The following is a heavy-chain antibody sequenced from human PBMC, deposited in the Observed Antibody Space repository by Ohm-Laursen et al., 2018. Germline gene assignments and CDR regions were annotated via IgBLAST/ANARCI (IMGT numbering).Heavy chain of an antibody. CDR1: GFIFSTYA. J-gene: IGHJ4*02. CDR3: VKGPGGYRYGDY. V-gene: IGHV3-23*01. CDR2: ISESGDST. D-gene: IGHD5-18*01. Sequence: SLRLSCAASGFIFSTYAMSWVRQAPGKGLEWVSGISESGDSTYYADSVKGRFNISRDNSKNTVYLQMNSLKAEDTAVYSCVKGPGGYRYGDYWGQGTLVTVSS.